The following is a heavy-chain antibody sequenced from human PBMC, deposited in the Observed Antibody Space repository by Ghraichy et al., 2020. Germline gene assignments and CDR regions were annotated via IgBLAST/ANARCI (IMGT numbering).Heavy chain of an antibody. CDR3: VVGHDAGGNWFDP. D-gene: IGHD3-16*01. CDR1: GGSISSSSYY. Sequence: SETLSLTCTVSGGSISSSSYYWGWIRQPPGKGLEWIGSIHYSGSTYYNPSLKSRVNISVDTSKNQFSLKLSSVTAADTAVYYCVVGHDAGGNWFDPWGQGTLVTVSS. J-gene: IGHJ5*02. CDR2: IHYSGST. V-gene: IGHV4-39*01.